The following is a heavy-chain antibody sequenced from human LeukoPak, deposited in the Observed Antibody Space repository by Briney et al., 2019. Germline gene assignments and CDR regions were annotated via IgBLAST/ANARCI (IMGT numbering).Heavy chain of an antibody. D-gene: IGHD1-26*01. CDR3: ARSRGWELDLGFDY. V-gene: IGHV1-8*03. Sequence: GASVKVSCKASGYTFTSYDINWVRQATGQGLEWMGWMNPNSGNTGYAQKFQGRVTITTDESTSTAYMELSSLRSEDTAVYYCARSRGWELDLGFDYWGQGTLVTVSS. CDR2: MNPNSGNT. J-gene: IGHJ4*02. CDR1: GYTFTSYD.